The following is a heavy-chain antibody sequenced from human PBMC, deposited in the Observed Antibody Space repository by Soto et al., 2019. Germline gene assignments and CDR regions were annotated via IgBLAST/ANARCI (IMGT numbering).Heavy chain of an antibody. CDR3: ARELPPDL. CDR1: GFTVSSKY. CDR2: LWSAGLT. J-gene: IGHJ5*02. V-gene: IGHV3-53*01. D-gene: IGHD2-15*01. Sequence: GESLRLSCAASGFTVSSKYMSWVRQAPGQGLEWVSVLWSAGLTYYADSVKGRFTISRDNSKNTLYLQMNSLRDDDSAIYYCARELPPDLWGQGNLVTVAS.